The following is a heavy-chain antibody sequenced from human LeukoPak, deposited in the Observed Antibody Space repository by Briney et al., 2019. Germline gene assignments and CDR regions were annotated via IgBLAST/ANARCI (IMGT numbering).Heavy chain of an antibody. V-gene: IGHV3-9*01. J-gene: IGHJ4*02. D-gene: IGHD5-12*01. CDR3: AKDPSSGYSGYDSTFDY. Sequence: GGSLRLSCAASGFTFDDYAMHWVRQAPGKGLEWVSGISWNSGSIGYADSVKGRFTISRDNAKNSLYLQMNSLRAEDTALYYCAKDPSSGYSGYDSTFDYWGQGTLVTVSS. CDR1: GFTFDDYA. CDR2: ISWNSGSI.